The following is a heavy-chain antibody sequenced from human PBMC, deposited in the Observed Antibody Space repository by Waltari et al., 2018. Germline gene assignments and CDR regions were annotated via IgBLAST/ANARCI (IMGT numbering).Heavy chain of an antibody. CDR3: ARRPLSIAVAGHPRADAFDI. J-gene: IGHJ3*02. CDR1: GGSISSSSYY. Sequence: QLQLQESGPGLVKPSETLSLTCTVSGGSISSSSYYWGWIRQPPGQGLEWIWRIYYSGRTYYNPSLKSRVTIAVDTSKNQFSLKLSSVTAADTAVYYCARRPLSIAVAGHPRADAFDIWGQGTMVTVSS. D-gene: IGHD6-19*01. V-gene: IGHV4-39*01. CDR2: IYYSGRT.